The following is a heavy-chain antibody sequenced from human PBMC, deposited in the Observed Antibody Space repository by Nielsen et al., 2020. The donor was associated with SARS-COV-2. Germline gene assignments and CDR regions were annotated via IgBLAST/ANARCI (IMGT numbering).Heavy chain of an antibody. CDR3: ARLGLAAAGHDAFDI. Sequence: SETLSLTCAVYGGSFSAYCWTWVRQPPGKGLEWIGEITHGGTTNYNPSLKSRVTISVDTSKNQFSLKLSSVTAADTAVYYCARLGLAAAGHDAFDIWGQGTMVTVSS. CDR1: GGSFSAYC. V-gene: IGHV4-34*01. D-gene: IGHD6-13*01. CDR2: ITHGGTT. J-gene: IGHJ3*02.